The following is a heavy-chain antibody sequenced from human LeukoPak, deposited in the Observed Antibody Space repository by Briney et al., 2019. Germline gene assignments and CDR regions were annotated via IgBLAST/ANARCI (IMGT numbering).Heavy chain of an antibody. CDR2: VSTVSGGA. Sequence: EASAKVSCKASGYTFSDYYLHWVRQAPGQGLEWMGRVSTVSGGAAYAQKFRGRVTMTRDTSITTAYMELSSLRSDDSAMYYCARLSRGAVAGAPAGRNFDYWGQGTLVTVSS. J-gene: IGHJ4*02. CDR1: GYTFSDYY. CDR3: ARLSRGAVAGAPAGRNFDY. D-gene: IGHD6-13*01. V-gene: IGHV1-2*06.